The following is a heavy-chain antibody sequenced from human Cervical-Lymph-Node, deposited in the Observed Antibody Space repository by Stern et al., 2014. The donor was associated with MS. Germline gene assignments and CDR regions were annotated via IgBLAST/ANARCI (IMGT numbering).Heavy chain of an antibody. J-gene: IGHJ4*02. D-gene: IGHD1-7*01. Sequence: QVQLMQSGAEVKNPGSSVKVSCKASGGTFSSYAINWVRQAPGQGLEWMGGIIPVFATANYAQTFQDRVTITADVSTSTASMELSSLRSDDTAVYYCARALNWNYPFFDYWGQGTLVTVSS. CDR2: IIPVFATA. V-gene: IGHV1-69*01. CDR3: ARALNWNYPFFDY. CDR1: GGTFSSYA.